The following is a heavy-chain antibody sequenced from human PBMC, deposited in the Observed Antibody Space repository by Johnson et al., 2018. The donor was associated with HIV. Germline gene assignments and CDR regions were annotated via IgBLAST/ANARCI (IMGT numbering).Heavy chain of an antibody. CDR3: ARELVLNSSGWYCIDAFDI. CDR2: IKQDGSEK. V-gene: IGHV3-7*01. J-gene: IGHJ3*02. Sequence: VQLVESGGGLVQPGGSLRLSCAASGFTFSRYWMSWVRQAPGKGLEWVANIKQDGSEKYYVDSVKGRFTIPRDNAKNSLYLQMNSLRAEDTAVYYCARELVLNSSGWYCIDAFDIWGQGTMVTVSS. CDR1: GFTFSRYW. D-gene: IGHD6-19*01.